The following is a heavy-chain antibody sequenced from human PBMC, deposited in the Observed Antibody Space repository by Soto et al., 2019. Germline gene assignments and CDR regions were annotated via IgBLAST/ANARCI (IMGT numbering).Heavy chain of an antibody. Sequence: QVQLQESGPGLVKPSQTLSLTCTVSGGSISSGDYYWSWIRQPPGKGLEWIGYIYYSGSTYYNPSLKSRVTISVDTSKNQFSLKLSSVTAADTAVYYCARDRWYYDFWSGSRKYYYYGMDVWGQGTTVTVSS. J-gene: IGHJ6*02. CDR1: GGSISSGDYY. V-gene: IGHV4-30-4*01. CDR2: IYYSGST. CDR3: ARDRWYYDFWSGSRKYYYYGMDV. D-gene: IGHD3-3*01.